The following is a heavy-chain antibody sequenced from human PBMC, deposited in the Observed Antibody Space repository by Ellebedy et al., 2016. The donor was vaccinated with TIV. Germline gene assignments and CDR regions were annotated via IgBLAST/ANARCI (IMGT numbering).Heavy chain of an antibody. J-gene: IGHJ4*02. CDR2: MSPKRGET. V-gene: IGHV1-8*01. CDR3: GRGILEGIDY. CDR1: GYTFTSSD. Sequence: AASVKVSCNPSGYTFTSSDINWARQAPGQGPEWMGWMSPKRGETGYSQKFQGRLTMTRDTSISTAYMELSGLTSADAAVYYCGRGILEGIDYWGQGTLVTVSS.